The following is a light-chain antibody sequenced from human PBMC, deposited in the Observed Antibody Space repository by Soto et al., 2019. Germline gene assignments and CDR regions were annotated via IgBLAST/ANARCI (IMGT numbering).Light chain of an antibody. CDR3: LQAKSFPRT. CDR1: QDVSIW. V-gene: IGKV1-12*01. CDR2: GAS. Sequence: DIQITHSPSSLSASVGDKVTITCRASQDVSIWLAWFQQKPGEAPKLLIYGASSLQSGVPSRFSGTGSGTDFTLTINSLQPEDFATYYCLQAKSFPRTFGGGTKVDIK. J-gene: IGKJ4*01.